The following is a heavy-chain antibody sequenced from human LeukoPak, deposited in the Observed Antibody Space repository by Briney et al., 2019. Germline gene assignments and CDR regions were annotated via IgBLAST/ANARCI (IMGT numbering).Heavy chain of an antibody. Sequence: PVASVKVSCKASGYTFTSYGISWVRQAPGQGLEWMGWISANNGNTNYAQKFQGRVTMTTDTSTSTAYMELGSLRSDDTAVYYCARDLTAMIPTLWFDPWGQGTLVIVSS. V-gene: IGHV1-18*01. CDR3: ARDLTAMIPTLWFDP. CDR2: ISANNGNT. D-gene: IGHD5-18*01. CDR1: GYTFTSYG. J-gene: IGHJ5*02.